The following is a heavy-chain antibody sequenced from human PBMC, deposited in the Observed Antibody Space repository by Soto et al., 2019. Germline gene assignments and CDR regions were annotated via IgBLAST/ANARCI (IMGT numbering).Heavy chain of an antibody. Sequence: QVQLVQSGAEVKKPGASVKVSCKASGYTFTHYYIHWVRQAPGQGLEWMGIINPNGGSTTSAQKSRAGFTMTRDTSTSTVYMELSSLRSEDSAVYYCATPVNSAMAFDYWGQGTLVTVSS. CDR1: GYTFTHYY. CDR3: ATPVNSAMAFDY. V-gene: IGHV1-46*01. J-gene: IGHJ4*02. CDR2: INPNGGST. D-gene: IGHD5-18*01.